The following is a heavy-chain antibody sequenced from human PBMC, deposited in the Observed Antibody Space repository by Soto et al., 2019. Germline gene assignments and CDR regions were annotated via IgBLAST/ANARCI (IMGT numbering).Heavy chain of an antibody. Sequence: QITLKESGPTLVKRTQTLTLTCSVSGFSLNTGGLGVGWSRQPPGKALEWLALIYWDDDKRYSPSLRNRLSISKDTSNNLVVFTMTNMDPVDTATYYCIHSRCGGDCLRSYSSHYYYGLDVWGQGTTVTVSS. V-gene: IGHV2-5*02. CDR1: GFSLNTGGLG. D-gene: IGHD2-21*02. CDR3: IHSRCGGDCLRSYSSHYYYGLDV. J-gene: IGHJ6*02. CDR2: IYWDDDK.